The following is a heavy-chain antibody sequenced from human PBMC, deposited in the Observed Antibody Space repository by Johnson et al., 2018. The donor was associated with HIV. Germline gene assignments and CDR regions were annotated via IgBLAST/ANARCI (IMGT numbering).Heavy chain of an antibody. CDR3: ARGASYGDYEGDAFDI. D-gene: IGHD4-17*01. V-gene: IGHV3-30-3*01. CDR2: ISYDGSNK. J-gene: IGHJ3*02. Sequence: QVQLVESGGGVVQPGRSLRLSCAASVFTFSNYAMHWVRQAPGKGLEWVAVISYDGSNKYYADSVKGRFTISRDNSKNTLYLQMNSLRAEDTAVYYCARGASYGDYEGDAFDIWGQGTMVTVSS. CDR1: VFTFSNYA.